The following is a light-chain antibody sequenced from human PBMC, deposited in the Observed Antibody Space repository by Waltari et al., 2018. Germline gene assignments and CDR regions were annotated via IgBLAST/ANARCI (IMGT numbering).Light chain of an antibody. V-gene: IGKV1-27*01. CDR1: QDISNS. J-gene: IGKJ2*01. CDR3: QKYNSVPYT. CDR2: AAS. Sequence: DIKMTQSPSSLSESVGARVPITRRSSQDISNSLAWYQQKPGKVPKLLISAASTLQSGVPSRFSGSGSGTDFTLTIGSLQPEDVATYYCQKYNSVPYTFGQGTKLEIK.